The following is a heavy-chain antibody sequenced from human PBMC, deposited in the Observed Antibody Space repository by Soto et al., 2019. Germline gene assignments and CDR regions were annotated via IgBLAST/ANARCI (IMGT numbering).Heavy chain of an antibody. CDR3: ARATPNYGDLIDYYGMDV. J-gene: IGHJ6*02. V-gene: IGHV4-31*03. Sequence: SETLSLTCTVSGGSISGGGYYWSWIRQHPGKGLEWIGYIYYSGSTYYNPSLKSRVTISVDTSKNQFSLKLSSVTAADTAVYYCARATPNYGDLIDYYGMDVWGQGTTVTVSS. CDR1: GGSISGGGYY. D-gene: IGHD4-17*01. CDR2: IYYSGST.